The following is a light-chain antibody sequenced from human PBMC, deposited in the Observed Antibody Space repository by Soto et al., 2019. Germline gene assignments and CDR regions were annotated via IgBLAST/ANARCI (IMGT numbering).Light chain of an antibody. Sequence: EIVLTQSPATLSLSPGERATLSCRASQSISSYLAWYQQKPGQAPRLLIYDGSNRATGIPARFSGSGSETDFTLTISSLEPEDFSSYYCQQRRSWPLTFGGGTKLEIK. CDR3: QQRRSWPLT. J-gene: IGKJ4*01. CDR2: DGS. V-gene: IGKV3-11*01. CDR1: QSISSY.